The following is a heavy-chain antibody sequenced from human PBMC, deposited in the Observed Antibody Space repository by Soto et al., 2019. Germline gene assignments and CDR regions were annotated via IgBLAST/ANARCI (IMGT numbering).Heavy chain of an antibody. CDR2: TYYRSKWYN. Sequence: SQTLSLTCAISGDSVSSNSAAWNWIRQSPSRGLEWLGRTYYRSKWYNDYAVSVKSRITINPDTSKNQFSLQLNSVTPEDTAVYYWPRTRVYDSYNVVLSSVRGQGTTGTVS. J-gene: IGHJ6*02. V-gene: IGHV6-1*01. CDR1: GDSVSSNSAA. D-gene: IGHD5-18*01. CDR3: PRTRVYDSYNVVLSSV.